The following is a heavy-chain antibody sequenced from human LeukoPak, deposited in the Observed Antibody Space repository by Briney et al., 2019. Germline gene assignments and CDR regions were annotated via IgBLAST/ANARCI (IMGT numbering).Heavy chain of an antibody. J-gene: IGHJ4*02. V-gene: IGHV3-7*03. CDR2: IKQDGSEK. D-gene: IGHD6-13*01. CDR3: ARDSHASSWYQDF. CDR1: GFTLSGYW. Sequence: GGSLRLSCAASGFTLSGYWMSWVRQAPGKGLEWVANIKQDGSEKYYVDSVEGQFTISRDNAKNSLYLQMNSLRAEDTAVYYCARDSHASSWYQDFWGQGTLVTVSS.